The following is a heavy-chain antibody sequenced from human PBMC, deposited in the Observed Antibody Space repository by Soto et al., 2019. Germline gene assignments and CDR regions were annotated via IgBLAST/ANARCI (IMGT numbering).Heavy chain of an antibody. J-gene: IGHJ6*02. Sequence: VQLVESGGGLVQPGGSLRLSCAASGFTFSSYWMSWVRQAPGKGLEWVANIKQDGSEKYYVDSVKGRFTISRDNAKNSLYLQMNSLRAEDTAVYYCARDDVVVVPAAIRPYYYYGMDVWGQGTTVTVSS. CDR1: GFTFSSYW. V-gene: IGHV3-7*01. CDR3: ARDDVVVVPAAIRPYYYYGMDV. D-gene: IGHD2-2*02. CDR2: IKQDGSEK.